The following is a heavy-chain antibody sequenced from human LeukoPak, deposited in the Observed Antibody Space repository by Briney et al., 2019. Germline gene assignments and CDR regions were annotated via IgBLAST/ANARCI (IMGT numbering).Heavy chain of an antibody. J-gene: IGHJ4*02. D-gene: IGHD3-22*01. V-gene: IGHV3-30*18. Sequence: GRSLRLSCAASGFTFSSYGVHWVRQAPGKGLEWVAVISYDGSNKYYADSVKGRFTISRDNSKNTLYLQMNSLRAEDTAVYYCAKEGDYYDSSGYSDLDYWGQGTLVTVSS. CDR1: GFTFSSYG. CDR2: ISYDGSNK. CDR3: AKEGDYYDSSGYSDLDY.